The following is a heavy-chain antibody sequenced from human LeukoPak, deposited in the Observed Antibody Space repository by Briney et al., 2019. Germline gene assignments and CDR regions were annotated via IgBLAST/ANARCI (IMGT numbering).Heavy chain of an antibody. D-gene: IGHD3-10*01. CDR2: ISSSCSAM. CDR1: GFTFSSYS. Sequence: GGSLRLSCAASGFTFSSYSMSWVRQAPGKGLEWVSYISSSCSAMYYADSMKGRFTISRDNAKNSLYLQMNNLRDEDTAVYYCARGSGNSFDYWGQGALVTVSS. J-gene: IGHJ4*02. V-gene: IGHV3-48*02. CDR3: ARGSGNSFDY.